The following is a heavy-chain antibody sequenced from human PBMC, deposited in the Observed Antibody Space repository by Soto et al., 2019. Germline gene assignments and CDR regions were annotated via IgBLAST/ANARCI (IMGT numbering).Heavy chain of an antibody. J-gene: IGHJ4*02. D-gene: IGHD6-19*01. V-gene: IGHV4-30-4*01. Sequence: QVQLQESGPGLVNPSQTLSLTCTVSGGSISSGDYYWSWIRQPPGKGLEWIGYIYYSGSTYYNPSLKSRVTISVDTSKNQFSLKLSSVTAADTAVYYCARVETVAGTESDYWGQGTLVTVSS. CDR2: IYYSGST. CDR1: GGSISSGDYY. CDR3: ARVETVAGTESDY.